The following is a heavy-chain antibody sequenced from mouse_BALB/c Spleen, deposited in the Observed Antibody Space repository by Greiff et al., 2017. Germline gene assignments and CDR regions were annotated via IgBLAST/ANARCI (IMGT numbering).Heavy chain of an antibody. V-gene: IGHV5-12-2*01. CDR2: ISNGGGST. CDR3: ARHRGSSYDYFDY. J-gene: IGHJ2*01. CDR1: GFTFSSYT. D-gene: IGHD1-1*01. Sequence: EVMLVESGGGLVQPGGSLKLSCAASGFTFSSYTMSWVRQTPEKRLEWVAYISNGGGSTYYPDTVKGRFTISRDNAKNTLYLQMSSLKSEDTAMYYCARHRGSSYDYFDYWGQGTTLTVSS.